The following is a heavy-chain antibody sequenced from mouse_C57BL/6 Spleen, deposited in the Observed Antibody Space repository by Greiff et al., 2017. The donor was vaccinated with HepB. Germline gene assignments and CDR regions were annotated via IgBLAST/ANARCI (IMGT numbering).Heavy chain of an antibody. CDR3: ARGAQATYWFAY. Sequence: QVQLKQPGAELVKPGASVKMSCKASGYTFTSYWITWVQQSPGQGLEWIGEIYPGSGSTNYNEKFKSKATLTVDTSTSTAYMQLSSLTSEDSAVYDCARGAQATYWFAYWGQGTLVTVSA. J-gene: IGHJ3*01. D-gene: IGHD3-2*02. CDR2: IYPGSGST. CDR1: GYTFTSYW. V-gene: IGHV1-55*01.